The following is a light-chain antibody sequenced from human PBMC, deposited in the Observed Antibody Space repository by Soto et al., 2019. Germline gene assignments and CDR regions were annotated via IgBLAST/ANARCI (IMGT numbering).Light chain of an antibody. Sequence: QSVLTQPASVSGSPGQSFTISFTGTSSDVGSYNLVSWYQQHPGKAPKLMIYEGSKRPSGVSNRFSGSKSGNTASLTISGLQAEDESDYDCCSYAGSSTWVGFGGGTKLTVL. CDR3: CSYAGSSTWVG. J-gene: IGLJ2*01. CDR2: EGS. CDR1: SSDVGSYNL. V-gene: IGLV2-23*01.